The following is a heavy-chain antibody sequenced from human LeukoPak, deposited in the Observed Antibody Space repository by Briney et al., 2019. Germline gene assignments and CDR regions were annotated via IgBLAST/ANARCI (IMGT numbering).Heavy chain of an antibody. CDR2: ISSSGNPI. V-gene: IGHV3-48*01. J-gene: IGHJ4*02. Sequence: GGSLRLSCAASGFTFSAYDINWVRQAPGKGLEWVSHISSSGNPIYYADSVRGRFTISRDNAKNSLYLQMNSLRAEDTAVYYCARAFDYWGQGTLVTVSS. CDR1: GFTFSAYD. CDR3: ARAFDY.